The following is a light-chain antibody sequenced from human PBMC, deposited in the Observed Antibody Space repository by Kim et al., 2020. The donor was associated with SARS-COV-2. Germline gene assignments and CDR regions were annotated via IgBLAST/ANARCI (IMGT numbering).Light chain of an antibody. CDR1: RLRSYY. V-gene: IGLV3-19*01. CDR2: GKN. Sequence: ALGQTVRITCQGDRLRSYYASWYQQQPGEAPVLVIYGKNNRTTGIPDRFSGSSSGNTASLTMTGAQAEDEADYNCNARDSSGNHWVFGGGTKLTVL. CDR3: NARDSSGNHWV. J-gene: IGLJ3*02.